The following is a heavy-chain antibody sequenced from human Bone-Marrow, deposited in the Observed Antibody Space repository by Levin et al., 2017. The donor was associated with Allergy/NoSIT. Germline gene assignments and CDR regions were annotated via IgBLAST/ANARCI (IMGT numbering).Heavy chain of an antibody. CDR1: GFTFSSYG. Sequence: PGESLKISCAASGFTFSSYGMHWVRQAPGKGLEWVAVISYDGSNKYYADSVKGRFTISRDNSKNTLYLQMNSLRAEDTAVYYCAKDPSYYYDSSGYLDYYYYGMDVWGQGTTVTVSS. D-gene: IGHD3-22*01. J-gene: IGHJ6*02. CDR2: ISYDGSNK. V-gene: IGHV3-30*18. CDR3: AKDPSYYYDSSGYLDYYYYGMDV.